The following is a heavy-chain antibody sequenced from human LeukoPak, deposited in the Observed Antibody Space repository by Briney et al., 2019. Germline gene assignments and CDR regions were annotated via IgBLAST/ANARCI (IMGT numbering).Heavy chain of an antibody. CDR3: ARVVRRAVAGPYFDY. Sequence: SQTLSLTCAISGDSVSSNSAAWNRIRQSPSRGLEWLGRTYHRSKWYNDYAVSVKSRITINPDTSKNQFSLQLNSVTPEDTAVYYCARVVRRAVAGPYFDYWGQGTLVTVSS. J-gene: IGHJ4*02. V-gene: IGHV6-1*01. CDR1: GDSVSSNSAA. D-gene: IGHD6-19*01. CDR2: TYHRSKWYN.